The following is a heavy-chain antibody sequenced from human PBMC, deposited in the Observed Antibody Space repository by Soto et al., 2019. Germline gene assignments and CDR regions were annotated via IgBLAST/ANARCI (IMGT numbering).Heavy chain of an antibody. CDR3: TTDSYSTMIEVLLDY. D-gene: IGHD3-22*01. J-gene: IGHJ4*01. Sequence: EVQLVDSGGDSVKPGGSLRLSCAGSGFVFSNAWINWVRQAPGKGLEWVGRIKSKALGGTTDFAAPVRGRFAITRDDSSNMAYMQMNSLNTEDTAVYYCTTDSYSTMIEVLLDYWCHGTPVTVSS. CDR2: IKSKALGGTT. V-gene: IGHV3-15*07. CDR1: GFVFSNAW.